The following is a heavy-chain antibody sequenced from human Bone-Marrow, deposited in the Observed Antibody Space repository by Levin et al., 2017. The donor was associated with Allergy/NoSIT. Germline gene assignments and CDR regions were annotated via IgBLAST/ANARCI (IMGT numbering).Heavy chain of an antibody. CDR2: LFYGEST. CDR1: GDSITSVDHF. V-gene: IGHV4-30-4*01. J-gene: IGHJ6*02. CDR3: ARQKVDANYLYYGMDV. D-gene: IGHD5-24*01. Sequence: KPSETLSLTCSVSGDSITSVDHFLSWIRQSPGKGLEWIGYLFYGESTFVSPSLQSRLSLSVDTSKNQFSLILTSVTAADTAIYYCARQKVDANYLYYGMDVWGQGTTVTVSS.